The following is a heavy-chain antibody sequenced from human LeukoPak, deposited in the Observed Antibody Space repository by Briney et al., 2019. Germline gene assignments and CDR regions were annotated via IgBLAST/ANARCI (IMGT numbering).Heavy chain of an antibody. V-gene: IGHV1-8*01. D-gene: IGHD5-12*01. CDR1: GYTFISYD. J-gene: IGHJ6*03. Sequence: GASVKVSCKASGYTFISYDINWVRQATGQGLEWMGWMNPNSGDTGYAQKFQGRITMTRNTPISTAYMELSSLRSEDTAVYYCARGGGGYSGCGGYYYYYMDVWGKGTTVTVSS. CDR3: ARGGGGYSGCGGYYYYYMDV. CDR2: MNPNSGDT.